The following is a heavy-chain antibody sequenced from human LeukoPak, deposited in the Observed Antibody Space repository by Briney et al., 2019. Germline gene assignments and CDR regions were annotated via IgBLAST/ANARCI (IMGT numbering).Heavy chain of an antibody. Sequence: PSETLSLTCAVYGGSFSGYYWSWIRQPPGKGLEWIGEINHSGSTNYNPSLKSRVTISVDTSKNQYSLKLSSVTAADTAVYYCARDRPPRYVNAFDIWGQGTMVTVSS. D-gene: IGHD3-9*01. CDR2: INHSGST. J-gene: IGHJ3*02. CDR1: GGSFSGYY. V-gene: IGHV4-34*01. CDR3: ARDRPPRYVNAFDI.